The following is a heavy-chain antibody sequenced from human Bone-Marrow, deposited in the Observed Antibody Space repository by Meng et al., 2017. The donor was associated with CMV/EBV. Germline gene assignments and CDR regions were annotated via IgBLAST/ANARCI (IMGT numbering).Heavy chain of an antibody. CDR2: IYWDDDK. J-gene: IGHJ4*02. Sequence: QITSSYSDSTLVRSTQSLSLTCTCAGCSLCTSGVGVAWLRQPPGKSREWLALIYWDDDKRYSPSLKSRLTLTKDTSKNHVVHTMPTMDPVDTATYYCAHSGPWRYSYVWGQGTLVTVSS. CDR1: GCSLCTSGVG. D-gene: IGHD5-18*01. CDR3: AHSGPWRYSYV. V-gene: IGHV2-5*02.